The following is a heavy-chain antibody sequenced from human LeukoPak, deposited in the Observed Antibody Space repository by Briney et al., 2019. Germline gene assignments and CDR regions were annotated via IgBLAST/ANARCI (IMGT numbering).Heavy chain of an antibody. D-gene: IGHD2-15*01. V-gene: IGHV3-7*01. CDR2: IKQDGSEK. CDR3: ARDYRGYRAPYYFDY. CDR1: GFTFSSYW. J-gene: IGHJ4*02. Sequence: GGSLRLSCAASGFTFSSYWMSWVRQAPGKGLESVANIKQDGSEKYYVDSVKGRFTIFRDNAKNSLYLQMNSLRAEDTAVYYCARDYRGYRAPYYFDYWGQGTLVTVSS.